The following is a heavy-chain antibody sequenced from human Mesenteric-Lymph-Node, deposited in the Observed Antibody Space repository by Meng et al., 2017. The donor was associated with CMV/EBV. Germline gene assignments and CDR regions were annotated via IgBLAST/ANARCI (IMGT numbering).Heavy chain of an antibody. Sequence: ASCFTFSSYCLHWVRQAPGKVLVWVSRINSDGSSTSYADSVKGRFTISRDNAKNTLYLQMNSLRAEDTAVYYCARDPEIVGATTIDYWGQGTLVTVSS. CDR1: CFTFSSYC. V-gene: IGHV3-74*01. J-gene: IGHJ4*02. CDR2: INSDGSST. D-gene: IGHD1-26*01. CDR3: ARDPEIVGATTIDY.